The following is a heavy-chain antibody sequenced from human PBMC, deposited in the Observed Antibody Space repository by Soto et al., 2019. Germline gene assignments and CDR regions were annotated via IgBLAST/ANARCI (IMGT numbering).Heavy chain of an antibody. Sequence: SETLSLTCTVSGGSISSSSYYWGWIRQPPGKGLEWIGSIYYSGSTYYNPSLKSRVTISVDTSKNQFSLKLSSVTAADTAVYYCARQWGSSSAYYYYGMDVWGQGTTVTVSS. J-gene: IGHJ6*02. CDR1: GGSISSSSYY. CDR3: ARQWGSSSAYYYYGMDV. D-gene: IGHD6-13*01. V-gene: IGHV4-39*01. CDR2: IYYSGST.